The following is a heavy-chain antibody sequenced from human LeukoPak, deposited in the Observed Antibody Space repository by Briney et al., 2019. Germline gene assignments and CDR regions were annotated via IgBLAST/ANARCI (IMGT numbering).Heavy chain of an antibody. J-gene: IGHJ4*02. CDR1: GYTFTGYY. V-gene: IGHV1-2*02. D-gene: IGHD1-26*01. CDR3: ARVRWELHPPDY. Sequence: ASVKVSCKASGYTFTGYYMLWVRQAPGQGLEWKGWINPNSGGTNYAQKFQGRVTMTRDTSISTAYMELSRLRSDDTAVYYCARVRWELHPPDYWGQGTLVTVSS. CDR2: INPNSGGT.